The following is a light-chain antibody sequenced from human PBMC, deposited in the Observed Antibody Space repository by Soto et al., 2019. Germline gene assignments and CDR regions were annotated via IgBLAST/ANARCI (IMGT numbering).Light chain of an antibody. V-gene: IGKV1-5*03. CDR1: QSIGDL. CDR3: QHYNSYSEA. Sequence: DIQMTQSPSTLSASVEDRVTITCRASQSIGDLLAWYQQKPGEAPKVLIYKASYLESGVPSRFSGSGSGTEFTLTISSVQPDDFATYYCQHYNSYSEAFGQGTKVDIK. CDR2: KAS. J-gene: IGKJ1*01.